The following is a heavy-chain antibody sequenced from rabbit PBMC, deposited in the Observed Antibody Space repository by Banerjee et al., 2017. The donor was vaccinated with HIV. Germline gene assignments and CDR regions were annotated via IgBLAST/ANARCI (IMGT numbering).Heavy chain of an antibody. J-gene: IGHJ4*01. CDR2: IYTGDGNT. CDR1: GFDFSSYW. CDR3: ARDLAGVIGWNFNL. Sequence: GGDLVKPEGSLTLSCKASGFDFSSYWICWVRQAPGKGLEWIACIYTGDGNTHYASWAKGRFTISKTSSTTVTLQMTSLTAADTATYFCARDLAGVIGWNFNLWGQGTLVTVS. V-gene: IGHV1S45*01. D-gene: IGHD4-1*01.